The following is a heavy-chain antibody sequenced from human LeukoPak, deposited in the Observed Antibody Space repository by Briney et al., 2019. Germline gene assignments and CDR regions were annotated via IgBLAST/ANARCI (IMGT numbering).Heavy chain of an antibody. V-gene: IGHV4-39*01. Sequence: SETLSLTCTVSGGSISSSTYYWGCLRQPPGKALEWIGSVYYTGSTYYNLSLKSRITILLDTSKNQISLKLSSVTAADTAVYYCSRGSYDILTGYSTLGEYWGQGTLVTVSS. D-gene: IGHD3-9*01. J-gene: IGHJ4*02. CDR2: VYYTGST. CDR1: GGSISSSTYY. CDR3: SRGSYDILTGYSTLGEY.